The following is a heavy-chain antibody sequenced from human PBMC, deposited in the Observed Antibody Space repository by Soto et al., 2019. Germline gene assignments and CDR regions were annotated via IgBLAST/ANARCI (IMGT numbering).Heavy chain of an antibody. CDR2: FDPEDGEA. Sequence: ASVKVSCKVSGYTLTELSMHWVRQAPGKGLEWMGGFDPEDGEAIYAQKFQGRVTMTEDTSTDTAYMELCSLRSEDTAVYYCATDPGGQQRYWGQGTLVTVSS. CDR3: ATDPGGQQRY. V-gene: IGHV1-24*01. CDR1: GYTLTELS. D-gene: IGHD6-13*01. J-gene: IGHJ4*02.